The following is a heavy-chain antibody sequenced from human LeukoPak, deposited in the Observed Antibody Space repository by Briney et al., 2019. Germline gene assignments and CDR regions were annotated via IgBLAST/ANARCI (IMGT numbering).Heavy chain of an antibody. CDR1: GFTFDTYA. V-gene: IGHV3-7*01. J-gene: IGHJ4*02. Sequence: GGSLRLSCAASGFTFDTYALSWVRRAPGKGLEWVANIKQDGSEKYYVDSVRGRFTISRDNAKNSLYLQMNSLRAEDTAVYYCARPFDYWGQGTLVTVSS. CDR3: ARPFDY. CDR2: IKQDGSEK.